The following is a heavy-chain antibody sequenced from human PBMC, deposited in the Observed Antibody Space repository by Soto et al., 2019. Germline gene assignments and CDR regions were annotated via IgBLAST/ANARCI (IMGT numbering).Heavy chain of an antibody. CDR2: IYYSGST. V-gene: IGHV4-30-4*02. J-gene: IGHJ4*02. D-gene: IGHD3-22*01. CDR1: GGSISSGDYY. Sequence: PSETLSLTCTVSGGSISSGDYYWSWIRQPPGKGLEWIGYIYYSGSTYYNPSLKSRVTISVDTSKNQFSLKLSSVTAADTAVYYCARGGGNYYDSSGYTVDYWGQGTLVTVSS. CDR3: ARGGGNYYDSSGYTVDY.